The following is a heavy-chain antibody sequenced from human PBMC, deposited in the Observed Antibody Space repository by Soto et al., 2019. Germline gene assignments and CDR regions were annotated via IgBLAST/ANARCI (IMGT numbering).Heavy chain of an antibody. CDR3: ARDGYSSSWSIS. CDR2: IHSGGST. J-gene: IGHJ4*02. D-gene: IGHD6-13*01. V-gene: IGHV3-66*01. Sequence: EVRLVESGGGLVQPGGSLRLSCAASGITVSTNYMSWVRQAPGRGLEWVSVIHSGGSTYYADSVKGRFTVSRDNSKNTLHLQMNSLRGEDTAVYFCARDGYSSSWSISWGQGTLVTVSS. CDR1: GITVSTNY.